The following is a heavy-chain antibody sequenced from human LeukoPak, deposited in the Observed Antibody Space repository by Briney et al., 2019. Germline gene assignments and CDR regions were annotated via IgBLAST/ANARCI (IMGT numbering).Heavy chain of an antibody. V-gene: IGHV4-39*07. J-gene: IGHJ4*02. CDR1: GGSISSSSYY. D-gene: IGHD6-13*01. CDR3: ARYPFYSSSWYGPD. Sequence: SETLSLTCTVSGGSISSSSYYWGWIRQPPGKGLEWIGSIYYSGSTYYNPSLKSRVTISVDTSKNQFSLKLSSVTAADTAVYYCARYPFYSSSWYGPDWGQGTLVTVSS. CDR2: IYYSGST.